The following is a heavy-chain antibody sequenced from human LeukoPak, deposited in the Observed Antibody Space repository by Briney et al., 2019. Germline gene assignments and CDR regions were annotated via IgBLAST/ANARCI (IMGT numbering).Heavy chain of an antibody. CDR3: ARSGLRFLELLDY. D-gene: IGHD3-3*01. V-gene: IGHV3-48*02. Sequence: GGSLRLSCAASGFTFSGYSMNWVRPAPGKGLEWVSYISSSSNKIYYADSMKGRFITSRDNAKNSLYLQMNSLRDEDTAVYYCARSGLRFLELLDYWGQGTLVTVSS. J-gene: IGHJ4*02. CDR2: ISSSSNKI. CDR1: GFTFSGYS.